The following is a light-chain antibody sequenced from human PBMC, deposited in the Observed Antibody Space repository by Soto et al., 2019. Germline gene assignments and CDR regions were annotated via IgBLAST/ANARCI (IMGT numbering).Light chain of an antibody. CDR1: QSISNT. CDR2: GSS. CDR3: LHNNNWPPVWT. Sequence: IMMKLTRADVSGAGRECTSRSSRYIQSISNTFAWYQQKPGQAPRLLMYGSSTRATGIPARFRGGLSGTELTMTFGCLQGEAAAVYFRLHNNNWPPVWTFGEGTKVDIK. V-gene: IGKV3-15*01. J-gene: IGKJ1*01.